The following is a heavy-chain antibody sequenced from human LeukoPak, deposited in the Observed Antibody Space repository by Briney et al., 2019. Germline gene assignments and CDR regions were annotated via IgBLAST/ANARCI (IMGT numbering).Heavy chain of an antibody. CDR1: GYTFSGNS. CDR3: ARSRSGYYHDY. D-gene: IGHD3-3*01. V-gene: IGHV3-48*01. CDR2: ISSTGTDV. Sequence: PGGSLRFSCAASGYTFSGNSMNWVRQAPGKGLEWVSYISSTGTDVYFADSVKGRFTVSRDNAKNSLDLQMNSLRAEDTAVYYCARSRSGYYHDYWGQGTLGTVSS. J-gene: IGHJ4*02.